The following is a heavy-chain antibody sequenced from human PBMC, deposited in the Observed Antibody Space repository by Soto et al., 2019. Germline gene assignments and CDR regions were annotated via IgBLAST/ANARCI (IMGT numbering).Heavy chain of an antibody. CDR3: VRGRHSSGNYPWYFDY. CDR1: GGSISSYY. Sequence: PSETLSLTCTVSGGSISSYYWSWIRQPPGKGLEWIGYIYYSGSTSYNPSLKSRVTISVDTSKNQFSLKLSSVTAADTAVYYCVRGRHSSGNYPWYFDYWGQGTLVTVSS. D-gene: IGHD3-22*01. CDR2: IYYSGST. V-gene: IGHV4-59*01. J-gene: IGHJ4*02.